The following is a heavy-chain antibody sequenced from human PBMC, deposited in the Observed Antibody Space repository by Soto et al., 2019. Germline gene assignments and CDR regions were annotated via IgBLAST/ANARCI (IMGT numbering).Heavy chain of an antibody. Sequence: ASLKVSCKASGYTFTGYYMHWVRQAPGQGLEWMGWINPNSGGTNYAQKFQGRVTMTRDTSISTAYMELSRLRSDDTAVYYCARAALTMIVVVTDWGQGTLVTVSS. V-gene: IGHV1-2*02. D-gene: IGHD3-22*01. CDR2: INPNSGGT. CDR1: GYTFTGYY. J-gene: IGHJ4*02. CDR3: ARAALTMIVVVTD.